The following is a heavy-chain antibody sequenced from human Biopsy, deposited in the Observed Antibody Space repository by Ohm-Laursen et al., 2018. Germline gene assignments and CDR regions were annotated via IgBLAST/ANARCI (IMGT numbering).Heavy chain of an antibody. CDR3: ARATNSTGWPYYYFYGMDV. CDR2: IYYSGST. Sequence: PSETLSLTCTVSGGSISSDYWSWIRQTPGHGLEWIGSIYYSGSTNYNPSLKSRVTISVDTSKNQFSLRLNSVPAADTAVYDCARATNSTGWPYYYFYGMDVWGQGTTVTVSS. V-gene: IGHV4-59*01. CDR1: GGSISSDY. D-gene: IGHD2/OR15-2a*01. J-gene: IGHJ6*02.